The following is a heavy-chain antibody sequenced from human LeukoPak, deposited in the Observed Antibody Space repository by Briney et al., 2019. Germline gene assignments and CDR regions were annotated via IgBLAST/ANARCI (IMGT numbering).Heavy chain of an antibody. V-gene: IGHV4-39*07. CDR1: GGSISSSSYY. D-gene: IGHD4-17*01. J-gene: IGHJ4*02. Sequence: PSETLSLTCTVSGGSISSSSYYWGWIRQPPGKGLEWIGSIYYSGSTYYNPSLKSRVTISVDTSKNQFSLKLSSVTAADTAVYYCARDPTVTKGFDYWGQGTLVTVSS. CDR2: IYYSGST. CDR3: ARDPTVTKGFDY.